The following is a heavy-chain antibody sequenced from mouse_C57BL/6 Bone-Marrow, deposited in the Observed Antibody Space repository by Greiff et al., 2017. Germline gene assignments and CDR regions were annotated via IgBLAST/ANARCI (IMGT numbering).Heavy chain of an antibody. Sequence: LQESGAELVRPGTSVKVSCKASGYAFTNYLMEWVKQRPGQGLEWIGVINPGSGGTNYNEKFKGKATLTADKSSSTADMQLSSLTSEDSAVYFCARPTAQAPWFAYWGQGTLVTVSA. D-gene: IGHD3-2*02. CDR3: ARPTAQAPWFAY. V-gene: IGHV1-54*01. CDR2: INPGSGGT. CDR1: GYAFTNYL. J-gene: IGHJ3*01.